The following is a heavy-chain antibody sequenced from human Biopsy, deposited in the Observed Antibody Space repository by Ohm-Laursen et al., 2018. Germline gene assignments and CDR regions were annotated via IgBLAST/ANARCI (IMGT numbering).Heavy chain of an antibody. Sequence: SETLSLTCAVSGDSIYNFFWSWIRQPPGKGLEWVGYIYYSGSTNYNPSLKSRVTISVDTSKNQFSLKLYSVTAADTAVYYCARGRRTSGWPYFANWGQGTLVIVSS. D-gene: IGHD6-19*01. V-gene: IGHV4-59*01. CDR1: GDSIYNFF. CDR3: ARGRRTSGWPYFAN. J-gene: IGHJ4*02. CDR2: IYYSGST.